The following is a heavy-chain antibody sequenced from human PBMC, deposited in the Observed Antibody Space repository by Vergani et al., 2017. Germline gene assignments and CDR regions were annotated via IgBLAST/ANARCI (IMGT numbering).Heavy chain of an antibody. CDR3: TRDLGDYYDSSGYSKADAFDI. V-gene: IGHV1-46*03. CDR2: INPSGGST. D-gene: IGHD3-22*01. CDR1: GYPFTSYY. J-gene: IGHJ3*02. Sequence: QVQLVQSGAEVKKPGASVKVSCKASGYPFTSYYMHWVRQAPGQGLEWMGIINPSGGSTSYAQKFQGRVTMTRDTSTSTVYMELSSLRSEDTAVYYCTRDLGDYYDSSGYSKADAFDIWGQGTMVTVSS.